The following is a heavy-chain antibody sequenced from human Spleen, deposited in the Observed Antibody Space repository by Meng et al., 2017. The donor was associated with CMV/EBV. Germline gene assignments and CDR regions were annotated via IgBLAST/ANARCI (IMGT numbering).Heavy chain of an antibody. CDR3: AKDRGATYYYGMDV. J-gene: IGHJ6*02. CDR1: GFTFSSYS. Sequence: GGSLRLSCAASGFTFSSYSMNWVRQAPGKGLELVAWISGSSNSIYYTDSVKGRFTISRDNAKNSLYLQMNSLRAEDTALYYCAKDRGATYYYGMDVWGQGTTVTVSS. CDR2: ISGSSNSI. D-gene: IGHD4/OR15-4a*01. V-gene: IGHV3-21*04.